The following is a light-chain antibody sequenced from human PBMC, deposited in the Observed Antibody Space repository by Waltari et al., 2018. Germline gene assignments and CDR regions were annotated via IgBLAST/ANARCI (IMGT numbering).Light chain of an antibody. J-gene: IGLJ3*02. CDR3: CSFADSSASWV. CDR2: DVN. V-gene: IGLV2-23*02. CDR1: SSDVGTHDL. Sequence: QSALTQPASVSGSPGQSITISCTGTSSDVGTHDLVSWYHQHPGNAPKLMIHDVNKRPSGVSPRFSGSKSGNTASLTISGLQAEDEADYYCCSFADSSASWVFGGGTKLTVL.